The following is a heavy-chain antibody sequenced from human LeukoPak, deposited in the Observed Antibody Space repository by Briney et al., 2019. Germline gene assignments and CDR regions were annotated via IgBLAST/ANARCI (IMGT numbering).Heavy chain of an antibody. CDR3: ARGLYSSTTYYFDY. D-gene: IGHD6-13*01. CDR1: GFTFSNYW. J-gene: IGHJ4*02. V-gene: IGHV3-7*03. Sequence: GGSLRLSCAGSGFTFSNYWMSWVRQAPGKGLEWVANIKKDGSEKYYVDSVKGRFTISRDNAKNSMYLQMNSLRAEDTAVYYCARGLYSSTTYYFDYWGQGTLVTVSS. CDR2: IKKDGSEK.